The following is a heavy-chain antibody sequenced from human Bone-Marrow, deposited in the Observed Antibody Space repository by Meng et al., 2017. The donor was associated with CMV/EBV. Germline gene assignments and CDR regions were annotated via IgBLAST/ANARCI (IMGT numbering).Heavy chain of an antibody. CDR3: AIPRVGYCSSSSCPPAY. CDR2: VISLFGTP. D-gene: IGHD2-2*01. J-gene: IGHJ4*02. V-gene: IGHV1-69*05. CDR1: GGTFSSYA. Sequence: SVKVSCKASGGTFSSYAISWVRQAPGQGLEWVGGVISLFGTPNYAQKFQGRVTITTDESTTTVYMEMSSLRSDDTAVFYCAIPRVGYCSSSSCPPAYWGQGTLVTVSS.